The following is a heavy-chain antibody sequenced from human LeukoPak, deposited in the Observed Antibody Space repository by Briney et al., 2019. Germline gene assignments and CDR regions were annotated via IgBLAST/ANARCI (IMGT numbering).Heavy chain of an antibody. J-gene: IGHJ4*02. V-gene: IGHV3-30-3*01. D-gene: IGHD2-21*02. CDR3: ARMYCGGDCSSDY. CDR1: GFTFSSYA. CDR2: ISYDGSNK. Sequence: GRSLRLSCAASGFTFSSYAMHWVRQAPGKGLEWVAVISYDGSNKYYADSVKGRFTISRDNSKNTLYLQMNSLRAEDTAVYYCARMYCGGDCSSDYWGQGTLVTVSS.